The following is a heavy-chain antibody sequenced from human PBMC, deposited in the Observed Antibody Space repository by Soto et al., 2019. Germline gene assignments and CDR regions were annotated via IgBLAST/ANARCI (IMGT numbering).Heavy chain of an antibody. CDR3: ARQIYDSDTGPNFQYYFDS. J-gene: IGHJ4*02. D-gene: IGHD3-22*01. V-gene: IGHV5-10-1*01. Sequence: RGESLKISCKGSGYSFAGYWITWVRQKPGKGLEWMGRIDPSDSRTYYSPSFRGHVTISVTKSITTVFLQWSSLRASDTAMYYCARQIYDSDTGPNFQYYFDSWGQGTPVTVSS. CDR1: GYSFAGYW. CDR2: IDPSDSRT.